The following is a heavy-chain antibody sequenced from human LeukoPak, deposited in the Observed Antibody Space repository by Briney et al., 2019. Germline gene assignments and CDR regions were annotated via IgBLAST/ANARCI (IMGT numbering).Heavy chain of an antibody. V-gene: IGHV3-21*01. J-gene: IGHJ4*02. CDR1: GFTFSSYS. CDR2: ISSSSSYI. D-gene: IGHD6-19*01. CDR3: ARIPYSSGWPFDY. Sequence: GGSLRLSCAASGFTFSSYSMNWVRQAPGKGLEWVSSISSSSSYIYYADSVKGRFTISRDNAKNSLYLQMNSLRAEDTAVYYCARIPYSSGWPFDYWGQGTLVTVSS.